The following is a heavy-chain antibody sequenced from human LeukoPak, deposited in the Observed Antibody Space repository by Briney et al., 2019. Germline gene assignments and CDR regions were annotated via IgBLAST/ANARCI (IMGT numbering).Heavy chain of an antibody. Sequence: GGSLRLSCAASGFTFDDYGMSWVRQAPGKGLEWVSGINWNGGSTGYADSVKGRFTISRDNSKNTLYLQMNSLRAEDTAVYYCAKGSGRAARGYFDYWGQGTLVTVSS. CDR3: AKGSGRAARGYFDY. D-gene: IGHD3-10*01. CDR2: INWNGGST. J-gene: IGHJ4*02. V-gene: IGHV3-20*04. CDR1: GFTFDDYG.